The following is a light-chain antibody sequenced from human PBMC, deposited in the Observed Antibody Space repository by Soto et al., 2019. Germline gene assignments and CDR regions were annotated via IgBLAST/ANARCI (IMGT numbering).Light chain of an antibody. J-gene: IGLJ2*01. Sequence: QSVLTQPPSVSGAPGQRVTISCTGSSSNIGAGYDVHWYQQLPGTPPKLLIYRNSNRPSGVPDRFSGSKSGTSASLAITGLQAEDEADYYCQSYDSSLSGVVFGGGTKLTVL. CDR2: RNS. CDR3: QSYDSSLSGVV. V-gene: IGLV1-40*01. CDR1: SSNIGAGYD.